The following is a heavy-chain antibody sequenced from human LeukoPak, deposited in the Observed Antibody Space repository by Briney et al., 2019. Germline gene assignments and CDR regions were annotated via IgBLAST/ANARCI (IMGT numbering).Heavy chain of an antibody. CDR3: ARRIVVTRGFDY. D-gene: IGHD4-23*01. CDR2: IYYSGST. CDR1: GGSFSGYY. Sequence: SETLSLTCAVYGGSFSGYYRGWIRQPPGKGLEWIGSIYYSGSTYYNPSLKSRVTISVDTSKNQFSLKLSSVTAADTAVYYCARRIVVTRGFDYWGQGTLVTVSS. V-gene: IGHV4-39*01. J-gene: IGHJ4*02.